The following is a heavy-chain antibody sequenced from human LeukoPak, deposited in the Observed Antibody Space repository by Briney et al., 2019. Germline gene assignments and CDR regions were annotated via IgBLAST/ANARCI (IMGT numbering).Heavy chain of an antibody. D-gene: IGHD1-1*01. J-gene: IGHJ4*02. CDR2: IYYTGST. CDR1: GGSISNYY. V-gene: IGHV4-59*01. Sequence: LSETLSLTCTVSGGSISNYYWSWIRQPPGKGLDWIGYIYYTGSTKYNPSLNSRVTISVDTSKNQFSLELRSVTAADTAVYYCTRVEVHGQSDYWGQGTLVTVSS. CDR3: TRVEVHGQSDY.